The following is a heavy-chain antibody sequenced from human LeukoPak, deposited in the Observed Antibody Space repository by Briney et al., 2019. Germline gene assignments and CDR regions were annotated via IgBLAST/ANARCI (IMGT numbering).Heavy chain of an antibody. V-gene: IGHV1-2*02. CDR1: GYTFTGYY. D-gene: IGHD3-22*01. CDR3: AINPDSSGGGSDWYFDL. CDR2: SNPDSGGA. J-gene: IGHJ2*01. Sequence: ASVKVSCKSSGYTFTGYYIHWVRQAPGQGLEWMGWSNPDSGGANYVQNFQGRVTMTRDTSINTAYMELSRLRSDDTAVYYCAINPDSSGGGSDWYFDLWGRGTLVTVSS.